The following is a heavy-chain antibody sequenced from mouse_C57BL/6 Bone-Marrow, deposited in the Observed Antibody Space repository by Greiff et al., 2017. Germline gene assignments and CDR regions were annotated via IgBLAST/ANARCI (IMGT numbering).Heavy chain of an antibody. Sequence: QVQLQQPGAELVMPGASVKLSCKASGYTFTSYWMHWVKQRPGQGLEWIGEIDPSDSYTNYNQKFKGKSTLTVDKSSSTAYMQLSSLTSEDSAVYYCATEFYYYGSGYWYFDVWGTGTTVTVSS. V-gene: IGHV1-69*01. CDR1: GYTFTSYW. CDR2: IDPSDSYT. CDR3: ATEFYYYGSGYWYFDV. D-gene: IGHD1-1*01. J-gene: IGHJ1*03.